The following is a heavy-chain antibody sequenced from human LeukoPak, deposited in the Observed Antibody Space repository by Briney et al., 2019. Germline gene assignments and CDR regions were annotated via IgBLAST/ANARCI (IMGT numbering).Heavy chain of an antibody. CDR2: IYPGDSDT. D-gene: IGHD5-12*01. Sequence: GEPLKISCKGSGYSFTSYWIGWARQMPGKGLEWMGIIYPGDSDTTYSPSFQGQVTIPADKPISTAYLQWSSLKASDTAMYYCARHERATDNFDYWGQGTLVTVSS. CDR3: ARHERATDNFDY. V-gene: IGHV5-51*01. J-gene: IGHJ4*02. CDR1: GYSFTSYW.